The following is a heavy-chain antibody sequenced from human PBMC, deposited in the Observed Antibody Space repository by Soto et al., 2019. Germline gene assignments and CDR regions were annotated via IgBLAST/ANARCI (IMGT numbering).Heavy chain of an antibody. V-gene: IGHV3-48*03. Sequence: GGSLRLSCAASGFTFSSYEMNWVRQAPGKGLEWVSYISSSGSTIYYADSVKGRFTISRDNAKNSLYLQMNSLRAEDTAVYYCARDSCSSTSCYLGFAFGYWGQGTLVTVSS. CDR2: ISSSGSTI. J-gene: IGHJ4*02. D-gene: IGHD2-2*01. CDR1: GFTFSSYE. CDR3: ARDSCSSTSCYLGFAFGY.